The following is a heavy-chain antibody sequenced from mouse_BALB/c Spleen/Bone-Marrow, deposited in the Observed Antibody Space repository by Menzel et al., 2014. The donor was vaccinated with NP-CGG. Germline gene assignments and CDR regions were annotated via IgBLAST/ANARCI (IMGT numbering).Heavy chain of an antibody. CDR1: GYSITSGYS. D-gene: IGHD2-1*01. Sequence: EVMLVESGPDLVKPSQSLSLPCTVTGYSITSGYSRHWIRQFPGNKLEWMGYIHYRGSTNSNPSLKSRISITRDTSMNQFFLQLNSVTTEDTATYYCARSGGNSGFAYWGQGTLVTVSA. V-gene: IGHV3-1*02. CDR2: IHYRGST. CDR3: ARSGGNSGFAY. J-gene: IGHJ3*01.